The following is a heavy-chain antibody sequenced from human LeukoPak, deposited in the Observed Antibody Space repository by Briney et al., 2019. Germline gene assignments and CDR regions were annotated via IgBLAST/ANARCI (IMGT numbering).Heavy chain of an antibody. CDR3: ARDTVAAPWFDP. D-gene: IGHD2-15*01. Sequence: SETLSLTCTVSGGSISSSSYYWGWIRQPPGKGLEWIGRIYYSGSTYYNPSVKSRVTISVYTSKNQFSLNLSSVTAADTAVYYCARDTVAAPWFDPWGQGTLVTVSS. CDR2: IYYSGST. J-gene: IGHJ5*02. CDR1: GGSISSSSYY. V-gene: IGHV4-39*07.